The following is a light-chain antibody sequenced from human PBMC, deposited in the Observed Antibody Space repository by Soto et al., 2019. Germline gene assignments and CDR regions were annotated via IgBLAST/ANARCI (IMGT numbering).Light chain of an antibody. V-gene: IGKV3-15*01. CDR1: QSVSNN. Sequence: EIVMTQSPATLSVSPGERATLSCRASQSVSNNLAWYQQRPGRAPRLLIYGASIRASGIPARFSGSGSGTEFTLTINSLHSEDFAVYHCQHDESLPHTFGGGTKVEIK. CDR2: GAS. CDR3: QHDESLPHT. J-gene: IGKJ4*01.